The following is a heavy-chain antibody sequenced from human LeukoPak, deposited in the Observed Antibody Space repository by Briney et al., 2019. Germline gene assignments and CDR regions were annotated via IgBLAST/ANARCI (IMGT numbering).Heavy chain of an antibody. J-gene: IGHJ1*01. CDR3: ARGMNSSFPH. CDR1: GFTFSSYS. D-gene: IGHD6-6*01. Sequence: PGGSLRLSCAASGFTFSSYSVNWVRQAPGKGLGWVSSISSSSSYIYYADSVKGRFTISRDNAKNSLYLQMNSLRAEDTAVYYCARGMNSSFPHWGQGTLVTVSS. CDR2: ISSSSSYI. V-gene: IGHV3-21*01.